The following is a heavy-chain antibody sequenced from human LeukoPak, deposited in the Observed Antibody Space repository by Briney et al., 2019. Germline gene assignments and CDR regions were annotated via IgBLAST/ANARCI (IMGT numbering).Heavy chain of an antibody. CDR2: IYTSGST. J-gene: IGHJ3*02. CDR3: ARPLPGKRGDPIDAFDI. D-gene: IGHD3-10*01. V-gene: IGHV4-4*09. Sequence: SETLSLTCTVSGGSICSYYWSWIRQPPGRGVEWIGYIYTSGSTNYNPSLKSRVTISVDTSKNQFSLKLSSVTAADTAVYYCARPLPGKRGDPIDAFDIWGQGTMVTVSS. CDR1: GGSICSYY.